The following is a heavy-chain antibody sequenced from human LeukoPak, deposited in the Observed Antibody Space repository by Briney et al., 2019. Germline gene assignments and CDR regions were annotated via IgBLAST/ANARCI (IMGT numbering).Heavy chain of an antibody. CDR1: GYSISSGYY. D-gene: IGHD5-24*01. Sequence: LETLSLTCVVSGYSISSGYYWGWIRQPPGNGLEWIGSIYHSGSTYYNPSLKSRVTISVDTSKNQFSLKLSSVTAADTAVYYCARDRETRGFDYWGQGTLVTVSS. J-gene: IGHJ4*02. CDR3: ARDRETRGFDY. V-gene: IGHV4-38-2*02. CDR2: IYHSGST.